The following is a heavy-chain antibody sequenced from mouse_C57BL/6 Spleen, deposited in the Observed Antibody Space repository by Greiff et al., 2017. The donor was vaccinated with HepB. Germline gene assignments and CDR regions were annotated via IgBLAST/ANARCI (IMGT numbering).Heavy chain of an antibody. CDR3: ARSVYYGSSYGY. V-gene: IGHV1-64*01. J-gene: IGHJ2*01. D-gene: IGHD1-1*01. CDR2: IHPNSGST. CDR1: GYTFTSYW. Sequence: VQLQQPGAELVKPGASVKLSCKASGYTFTSYWMHWVKQRPGQGLEWIGMIHPNSGSTNYNEKFKSKATLTVDRSSSTAYMQLSSLTSEDSAVYYCARSVYYGSSYGYWGQGTTLTVSS.